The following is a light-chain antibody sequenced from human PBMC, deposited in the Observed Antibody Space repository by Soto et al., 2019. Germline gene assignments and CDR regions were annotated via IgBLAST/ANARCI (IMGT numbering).Light chain of an antibody. J-gene: IGKJ2*01. Sequence: EIVLTQSPCTLSFSPGERATLSCRARQSVSSTYLAWYQQKPGQAPRLLLYGASSRATRIPDRFSGSGSGTAFTLTISRLEPEDFAVYYCQQYGSSPPYTFGQGTKLEIK. CDR3: QQYGSSPPYT. CDR1: QSVSSTY. CDR2: GAS. V-gene: IGKV3-20*01.